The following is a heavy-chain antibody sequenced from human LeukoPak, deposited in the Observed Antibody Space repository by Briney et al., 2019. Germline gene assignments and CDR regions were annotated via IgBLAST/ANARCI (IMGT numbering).Heavy chain of an antibody. V-gene: IGHV1-8*01. CDR1: GYTFTSYD. D-gene: IGHD3-3*01. CDR2: MNANSGDT. J-gene: IGHJ4*02. Sequence: EASVKVSCKASGYTFTSYDINWVRQATGQGLEWMGWMNANSGDTGYAQNFQGRVTMTRNTSISTAYMELSSLRSEDTAIYCCARGGTYLPFGYWGQGTLVTVSS. CDR3: ARGGTYLPFGY.